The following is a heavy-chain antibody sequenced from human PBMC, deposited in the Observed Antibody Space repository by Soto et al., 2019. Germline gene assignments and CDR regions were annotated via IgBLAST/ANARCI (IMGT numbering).Heavy chain of an antibody. Sequence: QVHLVQSGAEVKKPGASVRVSCKASGYNFTDNRIHWLRQAPGQRLEWMGWIRPGSGKAQYSEKFLGRVTITRDTSATTAHMELSSLSPDDTASYYCARWGIPLFEYWGQGTLVTVSS. CDR3: ARWGIPLFEY. CDR2: IRPGSGKA. D-gene: IGHD7-27*01. CDR1: GYNFTDNR. J-gene: IGHJ4*02. V-gene: IGHV1-3*01.